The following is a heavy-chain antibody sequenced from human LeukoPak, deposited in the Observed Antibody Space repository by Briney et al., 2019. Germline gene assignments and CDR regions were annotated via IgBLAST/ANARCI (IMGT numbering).Heavy chain of an antibody. CDR2: IKQDGSEK. J-gene: IGHJ3*02. CDR3: AREAGGGYQLLDAFDI. D-gene: IGHD2-2*01. CDR1: GFTFSSYW. Sequence: GGSLRLSCAASGFTFSSYWMSWVRQAPGKGLEWVANIKQDGSEKYYVDSVKGRFTISRDNAKNSLYLQMNSLRAEDTAVYYCAREAGGGYQLLDAFDIWGQGTMVTVSS. V-gene: IGHV3-7*01.